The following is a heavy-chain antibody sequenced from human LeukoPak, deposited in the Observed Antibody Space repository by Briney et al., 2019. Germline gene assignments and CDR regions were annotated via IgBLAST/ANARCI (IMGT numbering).Heavy chain of an antibody. CDR1: GYTFTSLD. CDR2: MNPNWGYT. V-gene: IGHV1-8*01. Sequence: ASVKVSCKASGYTFTSLDINWVRQAPGQGLEWMGWMNPNWGYTGYAQKFQARVTMTRDTPIDTAYMELSSLRSDDTAVYYCARREKDYDFWSGYYPQYYYYYYMDVWGKGTTVTVSS. J-gene: IGHJ6*03. CDR3: ARREKDYDFWSGYYPQYYYYYYMDV. D-gene: IGHD3-3*01.